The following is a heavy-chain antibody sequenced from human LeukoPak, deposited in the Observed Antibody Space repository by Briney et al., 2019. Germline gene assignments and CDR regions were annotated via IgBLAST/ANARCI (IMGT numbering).Heavy chain of an antibody. J-gene: IGHJ4*02. CDR2: ISSSGSTI. CDR3: ARDRSSSRDLDN. D-gene: IGHD6-13*01. V-gene: IGHV3-11*04. CDR1: GFTFSDYY. Sequence: GGSLRLSCAASGFTFSDYYMSWIRQAPGKGLEWVSYISSSGSTIYYADSVKGRFTISRDNAKNSLYLQMNGLRPEDTAVYYCARDRSSSRDLDNWGQGTLVTVSS.